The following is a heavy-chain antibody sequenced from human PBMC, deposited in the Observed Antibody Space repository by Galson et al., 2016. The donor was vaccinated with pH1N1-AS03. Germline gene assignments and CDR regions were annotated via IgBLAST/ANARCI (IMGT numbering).Heavy chain of an antibody. CDR2: ITGSGGST. J-gene: IGHJ4*02. Sequence: ETLSLTCTVSGGSISSSSYYWSWVRQAPGKGLEWVSAITGSGGSTNYADSVKGRFTISRDNSKNTLYLQLDSLRAEDTAVYYCAKVGWAHYWGQGTLVTVSS. CDR3: AKVGWAHY. V-gene: IGHV3-23*01. CDR1: GGSISSSSYY. D-gene: IGHD3-16*01.